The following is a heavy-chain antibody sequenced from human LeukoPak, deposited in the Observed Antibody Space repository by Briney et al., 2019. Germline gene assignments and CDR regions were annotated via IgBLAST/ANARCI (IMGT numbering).Heavy chain of an antibody. Sequence: TSVKVSCKASGYTFINYYMHWVRQAPGQGLEWMGIINPSGGSTSYAQKFQGRVTMTRDTSASTVYMELSSLRSEDTAVYHCARVPSASDLYYFDYWGQGTLVTVSS. V-gene: IGHV1-46*01. J-gene: IGHJ4*02. CDR3: ARVPSASDLYYFDY. CDR1: GYTFINYY. D-gene: IGHD3-16*01. CDR2: INPSGGST.